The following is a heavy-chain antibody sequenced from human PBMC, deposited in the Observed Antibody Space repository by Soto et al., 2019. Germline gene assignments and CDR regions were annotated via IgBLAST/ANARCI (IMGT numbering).Heavy chain of an antibody. CDR3: ARKNSGSYCFDY. J-gene: IGHJ4*02. CDR2: IKEDGSEK. D-gene: IGHD1-26*01. CDR1: GFTFSAYW. Sequence: GGSLRLSCAASGFTFSAYWMTWVRQAPGKGLEWVANIKEDGSEKYYVDSVKGRFTISRDNAKNSLFLQMNSLRVEDTAVYYCARKNSGSYCFDYWGQGTLVTVSS. V-gene: IGHV3-7*03.